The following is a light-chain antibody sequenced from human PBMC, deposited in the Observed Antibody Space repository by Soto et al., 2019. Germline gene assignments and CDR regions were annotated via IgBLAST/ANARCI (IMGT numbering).Light chain of an antibody. V-gene: IGKV3-20*01. J-gene: IGKJ2*01. CDR2: AAY. CDR1: QSISSSY. Sequence: EIVLTQSPGTLSLSPGERATLSCRASQSISSSYLAWYQQKPGQAPRLLIYAAYSRATVIPDRYSGSGSGPGFTLTIRRLEPEDLAEYYCQQYGSSSYTFGQGNQLEIK. CDR3: QQYGSSSYT.